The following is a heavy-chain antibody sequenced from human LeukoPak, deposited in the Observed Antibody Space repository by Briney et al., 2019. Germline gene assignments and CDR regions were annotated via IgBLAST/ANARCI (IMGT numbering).Heavy chain of an antibody. CDR1: GGSISSYY. CDR3: ARGLSDSSGYYYGGRFDP. Sequence: SETLSLTCTVSGGSISSYYWSWIRQPPGKGLEWIGYSYYSKSTNYNPSLKSRVTISGDTSKNQFSLKLSSVTAADTAVYYCARGLSDSSGYYYGGRFDPWGQGTLVTVSS. D-gene: IGHD3-22*01. V-gene: IGHV4-59*01. J-gene: IGHJ5*02. CDR2: SYYSKST.